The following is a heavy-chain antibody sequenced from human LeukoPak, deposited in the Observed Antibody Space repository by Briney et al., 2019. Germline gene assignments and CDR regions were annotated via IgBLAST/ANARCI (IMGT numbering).Heavy chain of an antibody. Sequence: SGPTLVKPTQTLTLTCSCFGFSVNTDGVGVGWIRQPPGQALEWLALIFWDGDKRYNPSLKSRLTITKDTSENQVVLTMTNMDPVDTATYFCTHSLRRGRCSGGSCYYFDYWGQGALVTVSS. J-gene: IGHJ4*02. D-gene: IGHD2-15*01. CDR3: THSLRRGRCSGGSCYYFDY. CDR2: IFWDGDK. V-gene: IGHV2-5*02. CDR1: GFSVNTDGVG.